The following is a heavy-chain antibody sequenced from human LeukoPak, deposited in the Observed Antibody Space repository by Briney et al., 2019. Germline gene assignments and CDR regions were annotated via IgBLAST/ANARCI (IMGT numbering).Heavy chain of an antibody. CDR3: AKVCDYDFWSATDY. Sequence: GGSLRLSCAASGFTFSSYGMHWVRQAPGKGLEWVAFIRYDGSNKYYADSVKGRFTISRDNSKNTLYLQMNSLRAEDTAVYYCAKVCDYDFWSATDYWGQGTLVTVSS. V-gene: IGHV3-30*02. J-gene: IGHJ4*02. CDR1: GFTFSSYG. D-gene: IGHD3-3*01. CDR2: IRYDGSNK.